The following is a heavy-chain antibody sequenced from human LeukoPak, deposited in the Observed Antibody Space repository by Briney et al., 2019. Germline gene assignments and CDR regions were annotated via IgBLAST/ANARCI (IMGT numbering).Heavy chain of an antibody. Sequence: SETLSLTCTVSGGSISSYYWSWIRQPPGKGLEWIGYIYYSGSTNYNPSLKSRVTISVDTSKNQFSLKLSSVTAADTAVYYCARDGGSLGDYYYYMDFWGKGTTVTVCS. CDR2: IYYSGST. V-gene: IGHV4-59*01. CDR1: GGSISSYY. CDR3: ARDGGSLGDYYYYMDF. J-gene: IGHJ6*03. D-gene: IGHD1-26*01.